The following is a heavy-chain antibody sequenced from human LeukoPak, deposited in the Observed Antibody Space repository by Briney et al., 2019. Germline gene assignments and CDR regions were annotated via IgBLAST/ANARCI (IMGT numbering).Heavy chain of an antibody. D-gene: IGHD6-13*01. Sequence: SETLSLTRTVSGSSISSYYWSWIRQPPGKGLEWIGYIYYSGSTYYNPSLKSRVTISVDTSKNQFSLKLSSVTAADTAVYYCARVAGEPDYYYYYMDVWGKGTTVTVSS. CDR1: GSSISSYY. CDR2: IYYSGST. CDR3: ARVAGEPDYYYYYMDV. V-gene: IGHV4-30-4*08. J-gene: IGHJ6*03.